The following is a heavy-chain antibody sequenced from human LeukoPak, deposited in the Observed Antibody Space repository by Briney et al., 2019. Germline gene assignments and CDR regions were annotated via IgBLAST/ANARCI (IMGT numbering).Heavy chain of an antibody. Sequence: GRTLRLSCAASGFTFSSYAMHWVRQAPGKGLEWVALIPYDGSNKYYADSVRGRFTISRDNSKNTLYLQMNSLRAEDAAVYFCAKAPVTSCRGAYCYPFDSWGQGTLVTVSS. J-gene: IGHJ4*02. CDR1: GFTFSSYA. D-gene: IGHD2-21*01. CDR2: IPYDGSNK. V-gene: IGHV3-30*04. CDR3: AKAPVTSCRGAYCYPFDS.